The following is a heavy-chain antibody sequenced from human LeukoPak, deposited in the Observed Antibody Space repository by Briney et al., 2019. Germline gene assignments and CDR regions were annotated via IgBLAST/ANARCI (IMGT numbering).Heavy chain of an antibody. V-gene: IGHV4-30-4*01. CDR1: GGSISSGDYY. CDR3: AREDSGSYRFDY. CDR2: IYYSGST. J-gene: IGHJ4*02. Sequence: SQTLSLTCTVSGGSISSGDYYWSWLRQPPGKGLEWIGYIYYSGSTYYNPSLKSRVTISVDTSKNQFSLKLSSVTAADTAVYYCAREDSGSYRFDYWGQGTLVTVSS. D-gene: IGHD1-26*01.